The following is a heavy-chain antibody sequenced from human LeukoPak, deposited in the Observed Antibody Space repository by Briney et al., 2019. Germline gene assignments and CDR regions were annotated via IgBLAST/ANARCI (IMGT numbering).Heavy chain of an antibody. V-gene: IGHV1-69*13. CDR1: GGTFSSYA. D-gene: IGHD3-10*01. J-gene: IGHJ4*02. CDR3: ARVLGSRGEDY. CDR2: IIPIFGAA. Sequence: SVKVSCKASGGTFSSYAISWVRRAPGQGLEWMGGIIPIFGAATYAQKFQGRVTITADESTSTAYMELSSLRSGDTAVYYCARVLGSRGEDYWGQGTLVTVSS.